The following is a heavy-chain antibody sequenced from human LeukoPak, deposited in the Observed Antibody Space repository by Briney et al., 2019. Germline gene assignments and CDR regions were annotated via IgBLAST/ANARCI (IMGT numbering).Heavy chain of an antibody. CDR1: GGSISGYY. D-gene: IGHD2-2*01. Sequence: PSETLSLTCTVSGGSISGYYWSWIRQPAGKGLEWIGRIYSSGSTNYNPSLQSGVTMSVDTSKKHSSLNLSSVTAADTAVYYCARSVDEYCSSTSCLYAFDIWGQGTMVTVSS. CDR3: ARSVDEYCSSTSCLYAFDI. J-gene: IGHJ3*02. CDR2: IYSSGST. V-gene: IGHV4-4*07.